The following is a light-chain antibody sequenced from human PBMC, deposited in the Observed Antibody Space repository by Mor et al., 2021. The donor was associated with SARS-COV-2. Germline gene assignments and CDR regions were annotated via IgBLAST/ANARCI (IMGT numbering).Light chain of an antibody. CDR2: AAS. CDR3: QQSYSTLGT. CDR1: QSISNY. V-gene: IGKV1-39*01. Sequence: ASQSISNYFNRYQLKPGKTPKVLIYAASSLQSGVPSRFSGSGSGTDFTLTISSLQPEDFATYYCQQSYSTLGTFGQGTKVEI. J-gene: IGKJ1*01.